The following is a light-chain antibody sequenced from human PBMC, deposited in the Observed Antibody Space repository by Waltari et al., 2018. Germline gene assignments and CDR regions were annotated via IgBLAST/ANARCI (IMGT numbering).Light chain of an antibody. J-gene: IGLJ3*02. CDR2: GNT. V-gene: IGLV1-40*01. CDR3: QSYDRSLTGSWV. CDR1: DSNIGAGYD. Sequence: LTQPPSVSGAPGQRVTISCTGSDSNIGAGYDVHWYQQLPGTAPKLLIYGNTNRPSGVPDRFSGSKSGTSGSLAITGLQAEDEAYYYCQSYDRSLTGSWVFGGGTKLTVL.